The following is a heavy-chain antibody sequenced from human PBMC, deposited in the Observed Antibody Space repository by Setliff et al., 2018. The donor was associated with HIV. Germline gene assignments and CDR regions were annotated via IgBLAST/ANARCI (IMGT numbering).Heavy chain of an antibody. Sequence: ASVKVSCKASGYSFFSYSITWGRQAPGQGLEWVGWINCYSGDSKFPEKLQGRITMTADTSTSTAYMELRNLTSDDTAMYYCARATYSGSPNPPQDYWGQGTLVTVSS. V-gene: IGHV1-18*01. CDR2: INCYSGDS. J-gene: IGHJ4*02. D-gene: IGHD1-26*01. CDR1: GYSFFSYS. CDR3: ARATYSGSPNPPQDY.